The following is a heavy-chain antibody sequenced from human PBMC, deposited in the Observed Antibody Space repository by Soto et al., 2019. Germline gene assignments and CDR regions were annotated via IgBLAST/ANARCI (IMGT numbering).Heavy chain of an antibody. CDR1: GFTFSSYG. CDR3: ARDGYSSSSDEIGLFDP. V-gene: IGHV3-33*01. Sequence: PGGSLRLSCAASGFTFSSYGMHWVRQAPGKGLEWVAVIWYDGSNKYYADSVKGRFTISRDNSKNTLSLQMNSLRAEDTAVYYCARDGYSSSSDEIGLFDPWGQGTLVTVSS. CDR2: IWYDGSNK. D-gene: IGHD6-6*01. J-gene: IGHJ5*02.